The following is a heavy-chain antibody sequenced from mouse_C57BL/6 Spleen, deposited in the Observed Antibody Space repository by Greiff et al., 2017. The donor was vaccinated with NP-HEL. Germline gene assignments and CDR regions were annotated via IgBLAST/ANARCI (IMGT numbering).Heavy chain of an antibody. J-gene: IGHJ3*01. D-gene: IGHD2-4*01. Sequence: VQLQQSGPELVKPGASVKIPCKASGYTFTDYNMDWVKQSHGKSLEWIGDINPNNGGTIYNQKFKGKATLTVDKSSSTAYMELRSLTSEDTAVYYCARWGDYERGFAYWGQGTLVTVSA. CDR3: ARWGDYERGFAY. CDR1: GYTFTDYN. CDR2: INPNNGGT. V-gene: IGHV1-18*01.